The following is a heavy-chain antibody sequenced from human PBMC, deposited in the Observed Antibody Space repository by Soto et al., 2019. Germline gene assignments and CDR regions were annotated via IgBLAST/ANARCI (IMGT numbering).Heavy chain of an antibody. D-gene: IGHD2-2*02. Sequence: PGGSLRLSCAASGFTFSSYSMNWVRQAPGKGLEWVSAISSSSSYIYYADSVKGRFTISRDNARNSLYLQMNSLRAEDTAVYYCRRDPPYCSSSSCYIRFIDDWGQGTMVTVSS. V-gene: IGHV3-21*01. CDR3: RRDPPYCSSSSCYIRFIDD. CDR1: GFTFSSYS. CDR2: ISSSSSYI. J-gene: IGHJ4*02.